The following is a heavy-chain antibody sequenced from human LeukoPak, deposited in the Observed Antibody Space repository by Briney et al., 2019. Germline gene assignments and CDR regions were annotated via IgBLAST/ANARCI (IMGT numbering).Heavy chain of an antibody. V-gene: IGHV1-69*05. D-gene: IGHD2-15*01. J-gene: IGHJ4*02. CDR1: GGTFSSYA. CDR3: AKTYCSGGSCHFDY. CDR2: IIPIFGTA. Sequence: SVKVSCKASGGTFSSYAISWVRQAPGQGLEWMGGIIPIFGTANYAQKFQGRVTITTDESTSTAYMELSSLRSEDTAVYYCAKTYCSGGSCHFDYWGQGTLVTVSS.